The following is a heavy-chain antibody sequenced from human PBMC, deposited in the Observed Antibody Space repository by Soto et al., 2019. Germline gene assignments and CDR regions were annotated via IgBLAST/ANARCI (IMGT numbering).Heavy chain of an antibody. CDR3: ASEPPLVYAIGFDP. V-gene: IGHV3-21*01. CDR2: ISSSSSYI. J-gene: IGHJ5*02. Sequence: EVQLVESGGGLVKPGGSLRLSCAASGFTFSSYSMNWVRQAPGKGLEWVSSISSSSSYIYYADSVKGRFTISRDNAKNSLYLQMNSLRAEDTAVYYCASEPPLVYAIGFDPWGQGTLVTVSS. D-gene: IGHD2-8*01. CDR1: GFTFSSYS.